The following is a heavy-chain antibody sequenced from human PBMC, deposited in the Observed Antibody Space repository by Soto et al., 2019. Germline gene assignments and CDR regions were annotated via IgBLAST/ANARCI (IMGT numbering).Heavy chain of an antibody. J-gene: IGHJ6*02. Sequence: PGGSLRLSCSASGFSISNFGMFWVRQAPGKGLEWVSYISSSGSTIYYADSVKGRFTISRENAKNSLYRQMNSLRAEDTAVYYCARAGLWGLYDFWSGRNYGMDVWGQGTTVTVSS. V-gene: IGHV3-48*03. CDR2: ISSSGSTI. CDR3: ARAGLWGLYDFWSGRNYGMDV. D-gene: IGHD3-3*01. CDR1: GFSISNFG.